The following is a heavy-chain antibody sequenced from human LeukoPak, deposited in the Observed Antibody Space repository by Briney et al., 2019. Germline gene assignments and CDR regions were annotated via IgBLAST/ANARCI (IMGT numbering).Heavy chain of an antibody. CDR3: ARDRLNAFWSGDSWDY. CDR1: GFTFSSHW. J-gene: IGHJ4*02. CDR2: IKQDGSEK. Sequence: GGSLRLSCAASGFTFSSHWMSWVRQAPGKGLEWVANIKQDGSEKYYVDSVKGRFTISRDNTKNSLYLQMNSLRAEDKAVYYCARDRLNAFWSGDSWDYWGQGTLVTVSS. D-gene: IGHD3-3*01. V-gene: IGHV3-7*01.